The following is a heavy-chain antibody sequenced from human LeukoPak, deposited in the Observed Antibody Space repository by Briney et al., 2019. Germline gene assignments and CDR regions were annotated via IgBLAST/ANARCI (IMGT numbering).Heavy chain of an antibody. J-gene: IGHJ6*02. CDR3: ARVPPVGATSFYYYYGMDV. D-gene: IGHD1-26*01. V-gene: IGHV4-34*01. CDR1: GGSISSGGYS. CDR2: INHSGST. Sequence: SETLSLTCAVSGGSISSGGYSWSWIRQPPGKGLEWIGEINHSGSTNYNPSLKSRVTISVDTSKNQFSLKLSSVAAADTAVFYCARVPPVGATSFYYYYGMDVWGQGTTVTVSS.